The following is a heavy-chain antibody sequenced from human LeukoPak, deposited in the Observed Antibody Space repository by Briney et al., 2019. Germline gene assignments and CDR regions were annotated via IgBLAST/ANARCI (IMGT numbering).Heavy chain of an antibody. Sequence: GESLKISCKGSGYRFTNYHIGWVRQKPGKGLEWMEIFYPADSDTRYRPTFRGQVTISVDRSINTAYLQWSSLKASDTAMYYCTRLISRGSDYNYVDDWGQGTLITVSS. J-gene: IGHJ4*02. D-gene: IGHD4-17*01. V-gene: IGHV5-51*01. CDR1: GYRFTNYH. CDR2: FYPADSDT. CDR3: TRLISRGSDYNYVDD.